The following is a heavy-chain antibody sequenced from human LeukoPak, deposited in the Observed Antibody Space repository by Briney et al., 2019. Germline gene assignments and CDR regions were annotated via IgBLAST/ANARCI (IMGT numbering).Heavy chain of an antibody. J-gene: IGHJ3*02. CDR3: AKGGLYNWNDGDAFDS. CDR1: GFPFSSYG. V-gene: IGHV3-30*18. D-gene: IGHD1-20*01. Sequence: GAPRIPSAAAGFPFSSYGMPRGRRAPGKGVGGVAVISYDGRNKYYSDSVKGRFTISRDNSKNTLYLQMNSLRAEDTAVYYCAKGGLYNWNDGDAFDSWGQGTMVTVSS. CDR2: ISYDGRNK.